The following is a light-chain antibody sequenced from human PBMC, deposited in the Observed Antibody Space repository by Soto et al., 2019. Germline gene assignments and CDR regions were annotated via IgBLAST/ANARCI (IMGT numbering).Light chain of an antibody. CDR2: DAS. V-gene: IGKV3-11*01. J-gene: IGKJ4*01. Sequence: DIVLTQSPATLSLSPGNRVTLSCRANESISRSLAWYQQRPGQPPRILIYDASFRATGIPARFSGSGSGTDFTLTISSLQPEDFGTYYCQQTYSTFVSFGGGTKVDI. CDR1: ESISRS. CDR3: QQTYSTFVS.